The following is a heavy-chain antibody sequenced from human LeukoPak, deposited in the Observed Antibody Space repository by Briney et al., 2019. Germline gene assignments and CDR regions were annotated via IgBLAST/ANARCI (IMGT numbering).Heavy chain of an antibody. J-gene: IGHJ4*02. D-gene: IGHD3-9*01. CDR2: IYSGGST. V-gene: IGHV3-66*01. CDR3: ARDLLTGFDY. Sequence: PGGSLRLSCAASGFTVSSNYTSWVRQAPGKGLEWVSVIYSGGSTYYADSVKGRLTISRDNSKNTLYLQMNSLRAEDTAVYYCARDLLTGFDYWGQGTLVTVSS. CDR1: GFTVSSNY.